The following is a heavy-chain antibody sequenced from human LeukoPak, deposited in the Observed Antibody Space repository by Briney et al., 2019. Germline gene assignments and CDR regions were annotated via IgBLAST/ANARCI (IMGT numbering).Heavy chain of an antibody. CDR2: IIPIFGTS. D-gene: IGHD6-6*01. Sequence: SVTVSCKASGGTFSSYAISWVRQAPGQGLEWMGGIIPIFGTSNYAQKFQGRVTITTDESTSTAYMELSSLRSEDTAVYYCARAPSSSSLGFPVWFDPWGQGTLVTVSS. J-gene: IGHJ5*02. CDR3: ARAPSSSSLGFPVWFDP. V-gene: IGHV1-69*05. CDR1: GGTFSSYA.